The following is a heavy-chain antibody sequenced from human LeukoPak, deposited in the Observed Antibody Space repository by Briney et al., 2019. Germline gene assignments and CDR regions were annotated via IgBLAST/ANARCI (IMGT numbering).Heavy chain of an antibody. D-gene: IGHD2-15*01. V-gene: IGHV4-59*12. Sequence: SETLSLTCTVSGGSISSYYWSWIRQPPGKGLEWIGYIYYSGSTNYNPSLKSRVTISVDTSKNQFSLKLSSVTAADTAVYYCARERAYSNWFDPWGQGTLVTVSS. CDR2: IYYSGST. J-gene: IGHJ5*02. CDR3: ARERAYSNWFDP. CDR1: GGSISSYY.